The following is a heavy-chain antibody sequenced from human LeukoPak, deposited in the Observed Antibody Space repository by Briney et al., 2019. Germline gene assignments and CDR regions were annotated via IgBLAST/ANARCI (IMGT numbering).Heavy chain of an antibody. CDR3: ARGTSSGVVHNWFDP. Sequence: ASVKVSCKASGYTFTSYDINWVRQATGQGLEWMGWMNPNSGSTGYAQKFQGRVTMTRNTSISTAYVELSSLRSEDTAVYYCARGTSSGVVHNWFDPWGQGTLVTVSS. CDR2: MNPNSGST. V-gene: IGHV1-8*01. CDR1: GYTFTSYD. D-gene: IGHD3-3*01. J-gene: IGHJ5*02.